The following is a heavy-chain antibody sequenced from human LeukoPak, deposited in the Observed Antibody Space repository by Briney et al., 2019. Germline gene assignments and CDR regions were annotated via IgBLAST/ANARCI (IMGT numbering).Heavy chain of an antibody. Sequence: ASVKVSCKASGYTFTGYYMHWVRQAPGQGLEWMGWINPNSGGTNYAQKFQGWVTMTRDTSISTAYMELSRLRSDDTAVYYCARGAAAGTGDPRIWFNPWGQGTLVTVSS. CDR3: ARGAAAGTGDPRIWFNP. J-gene: IGHJ5*02. D-gene: IGHD6-13*01. CDR1: GYTFTGYY. V-gene: IGHV1-2*04. CDR2: INPNSGGT.